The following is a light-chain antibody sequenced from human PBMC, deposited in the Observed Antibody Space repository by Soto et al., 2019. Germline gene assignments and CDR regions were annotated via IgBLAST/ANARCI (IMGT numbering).Light chain of an antibody. Sequence: QSALTQPASVSGSPGQSITISCTGTSSDIGRYNYVPWYQQHPGKAPKLMIYEVTNRPSGVSNRFSGSKSGNTASLTISGLQAEDEADYYCSSYTTSSILWVFGGGTKLTVL. CDR2: EVT. V-gene: IGLV2-14*03. CDR3: SSYTTSSILWV. CDR1: SSDIGRYNY. J-gene: IGLJ3*02.